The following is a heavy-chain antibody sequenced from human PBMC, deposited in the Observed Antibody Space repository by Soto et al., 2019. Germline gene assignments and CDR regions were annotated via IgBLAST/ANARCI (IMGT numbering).Heavy chain of an antibody. D-gene: IGHD6-6*01. CDR1: GYSFNSYW. J-gene: IGHJ6*02. CDR2: IYPGDSDT. V-gene: IGHV5-51*01. CDR3: ARARAARAFYYYYGMDV. Sequence: PGESLKISCKGSGYSFNSYWIGWVRQMPGKGLEWMGIIYPGDSDTRYSPSFQGQVTISADKSISTAYLQWSSLKASDTAMYYCARARAARAFYYYYGMDVWGQGTTVTVSS.